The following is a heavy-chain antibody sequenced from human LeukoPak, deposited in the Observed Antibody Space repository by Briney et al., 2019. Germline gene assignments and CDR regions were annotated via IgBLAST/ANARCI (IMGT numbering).Heavy chain of an antibody. J-gene: IGHJ4*02. CDR3: ARSRAHGGGYDRPHYVY. CDR1: GGSISNYY. V-gene: IGHV4-59*12. CDR2: IHFRGST. Sequence: SETLSLTCTVSGGSISNYYWTWIRQPPGKGLEWIGYIHFRGSTNYNPSLKSRVTISVDTSKDQFSLKLSSVTAADTAVYYCARSRAHGGGYDRPHYVYWGQGTLVTVSS. D-gene: IGHD5-12*01.